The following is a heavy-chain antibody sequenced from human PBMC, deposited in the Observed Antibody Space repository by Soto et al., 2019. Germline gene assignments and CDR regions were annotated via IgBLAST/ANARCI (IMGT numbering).Heavy chain of an antibody. CDR1: GFTFSNYA. D-gene: IGHD3-10*01. CDR2: ISGTGGGT. J-gene: IGHJ6*02. V-gene: IGHV3-23*01. CDR3: AKRAFYGSGIPNYYGMDV. Sequence: EVHLLESGGGLVQPGGSLRLSCAASGFTFSNYAMTWVRQASGKGLEWVSVISGTGGGTNNADSAKGRFTTSRDNSKNTLYLQMNSLRAEDTAVYYCAKRAFYGSGIPNYYGMDVWGQGTAVTVSS.